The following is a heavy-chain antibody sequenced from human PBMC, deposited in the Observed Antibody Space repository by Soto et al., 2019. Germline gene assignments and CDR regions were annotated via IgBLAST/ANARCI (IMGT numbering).Heavy chain of an antibody. D-gene: IGHD6-13*01. CDR1: GYTFTSCG. J-gene: IGHJ6*02. Sequence: ASVKVSCRASGYTFTSCGISCVRQAPGQGLEWMGWISAYNGSTNYAQKLQGRVTMTTDTSTSTAYMELRSLRSDDTAVYYCARGGPPAAAGRSYYYYGMDVWGQGTTVTVSS. CDR2: ISAYNGST. CDR3: ARGGPPAAAGRSYYYYGMDV. V-gene: IGHV1-18*01.